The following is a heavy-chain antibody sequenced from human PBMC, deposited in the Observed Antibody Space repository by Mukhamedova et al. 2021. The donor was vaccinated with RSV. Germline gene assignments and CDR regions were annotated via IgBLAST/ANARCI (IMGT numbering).Heavy chain of an antibody. D-gene: IGHD3-10*01. CDR2: TSSSGSTI. CDR1: G. CDR3: VRDAARGLSAGDVDY. V-gene: IGHV3-48*03. J-gene: IGHJ4*02. Sequence: GMNWVRQAAGKGLERVSYTSSSGSTIYYADSVKGRFTISRDNAKNSPYLQMNSLRAEDTAVYYCVRDAARGLSAGDVDYWGQGTLV.